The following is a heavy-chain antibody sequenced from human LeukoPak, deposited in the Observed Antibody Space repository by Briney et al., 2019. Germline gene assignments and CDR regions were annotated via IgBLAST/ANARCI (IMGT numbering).Heavy chain of an antibody. J-gene: IGHJ3*02. CDR1: GFTFDDFA. CDR3: AKDSIAANGVYDAFDI. Sequence: GGSLRLSCAASGFTFDDFAMHWVRQAPGKGLEWISGINWNSANIAYADSVKGRFTISRDNSRNMMYLQMDSLRVEDSAVYFCAKDSIAANGVYDAFDIWGQGTVVTVSS. V-gene: IGHV3-9*01. CDR2: INWNSANI. D-gene: IGHD2-8*01.